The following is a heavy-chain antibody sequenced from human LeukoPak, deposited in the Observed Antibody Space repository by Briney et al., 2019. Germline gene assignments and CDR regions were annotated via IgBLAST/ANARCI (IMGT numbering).Heavy chain of an antibody. CDR2: ISGSGGST. CDR3: ATEGGAYYDILTGYSTDFDY. V-gene: IGHV3-23*01. Sequence: GGSLRLSCAASGFTFSSYAMSWVRQAPGKGPEWVSAISGSGGSTYYADSVKGRFTISRDNSMNTLYLQMNSLRAEDTAVYYCATEGGAYYDILTGYSTDFDYWGQGTLVTVSS. CDR1: GFTFSSYA. J-gene: IGHJ4*02. D-gene: IGHD3-9*01.